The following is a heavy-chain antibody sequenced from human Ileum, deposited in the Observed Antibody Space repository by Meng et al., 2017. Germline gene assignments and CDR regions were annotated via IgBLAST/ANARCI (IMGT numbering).Heavy chain of an antibody. CDR3: VSERRRSYFFDY. CDR1: GGSISSGDYY. J-gene: IGHJ4*02. Sequence: VQLQESGPGLVKSSQTLSLTCTVSGGSISSGDYYWSWIRQPPGKGLEWIGYIFDTGPPYYSPPLRSRVTVSLDTSKSQFSLKLSSVTAADTAIYYCVSERRRSYFFDYWGQGTLVTVSS. V-gene: IGHV4-30-4*01. CDR2: IFDTGPP.